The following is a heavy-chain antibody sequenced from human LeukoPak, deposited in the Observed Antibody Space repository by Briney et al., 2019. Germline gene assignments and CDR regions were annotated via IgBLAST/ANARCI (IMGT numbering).Heavy chain of an antibody. Sequence: GASVKVSCKASGYTFTSYDFNWVRQATGQRPEWMGWMSPNSGDTGYAQKFQGRVTMTRNTSISTAYMELSSLRSEDTAVYYCARLPYYYYGMDVWGQGTTVTVSS. CDR2: MSPNSGDT. V-gene: IGHV1-8*01. CDR3: ARLPYYYYGMDV. J-gene: IGHJ6*02. CDR1: GYTFTSYD.